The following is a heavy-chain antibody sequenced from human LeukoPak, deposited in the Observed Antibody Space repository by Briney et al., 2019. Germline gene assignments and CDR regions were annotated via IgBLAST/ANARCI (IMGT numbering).Heavy chain of an antibody. Sequence: GGSLRLSCAASGFTVSSTYMSWVRQAPGEGLEWVSIIYSAGSTYYADSVKGRFTISRDNSENTLYLQMNSLRAEDTAVYYCAKGHCTNGICWLDWGQGTLVTVSS. CDR2: IYSAGST. CDR1: GFTVSSTY. J-gene: IGHJ4*02. V-gene: IGHV3-53*01. D-gene: IGHD2-8*01. CDR3: AKGHCTNGICWLD.